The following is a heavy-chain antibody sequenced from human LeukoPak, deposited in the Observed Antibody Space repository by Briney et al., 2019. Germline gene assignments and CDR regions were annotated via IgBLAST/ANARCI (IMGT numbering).Heavy chain of an antibody. Sequence: ASVKVSCKASGYTFTGYSIHWVRRAPGQGLEWMGWINPNSGGTNYAQKFQGRVTMTRDTSISTACMELSRLRSDDTAVYYCAGDRRELRERYYGMDVWGQGTTVTVSS. CDR1: GYTFTGYS. CDR2: INPNSGGT. V-gene: IGHV1-2*02. CDR3: AGDRRELRERYYGMDV. D-gene: IGHD1-7*01. J-gene: IGHJ6*02.